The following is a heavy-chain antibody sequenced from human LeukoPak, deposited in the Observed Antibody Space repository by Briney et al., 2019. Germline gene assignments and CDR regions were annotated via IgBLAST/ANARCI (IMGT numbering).Heavy chain of an antibody. CDR1: GFSFNNYG. Sequence: GRSLRLSCAASGFSFNNYGMHWVRQTPGKGLEWLALIWYDGTTKYYADSVKGRFTISRDNPDSTLFLQMSSLRAEDTAVYYCAKDLEKFDTSGFPAYWGQGTLVTVSS. J-gene: IGHJ4*02. CDR2: IWYDGTTK. CDR3: AKDLEKFDTSGFPAY. D-gene: IGHD3-22*01. V-gene: IGHV3-33*06.